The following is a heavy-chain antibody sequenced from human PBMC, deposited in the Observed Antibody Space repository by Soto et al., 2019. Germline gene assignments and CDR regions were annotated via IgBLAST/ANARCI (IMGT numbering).Heavy chain of an antibody. D-gene: IGHD3-22*01. CDR3: ARHKDTSTYYLLPDY. CDR1: GASISSGTCY. V-gene: IGHV4-39*01. Sequence: SETLSLTCTVSGASISSGTCYWGWIRQPPGRGLEWIGSIYYRGNTYYNPSLKGRVTISVDTSRNQFSLKLSSVTAADTALYFCARHKDTSTYYLLPDYWGQGTLVTVSS. J-gene: IGHJ4*02. CDR2: IYYRGNT.